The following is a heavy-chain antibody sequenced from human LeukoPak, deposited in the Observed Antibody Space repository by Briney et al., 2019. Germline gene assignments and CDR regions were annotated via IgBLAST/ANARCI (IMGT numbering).Heavy chain of an antibody. V-gene: IGHV3-11*03. D-gene: IGHD3-10*01. CDR1: GFTFSDYY. CDR2: ISSRSDYT. J-gene: IGHJ6*02. Sequence: GGSLRLSCAASGFTFSDYYMSWIRQAPGKGLEWISYISSRSDYTNYIDSVKGRFTISRDNAKNSLYLQVNSLRADDTAVYYCARSPDYYGSGTSHVDYYYGMDVWGRGTTVTVSS. CDR3: ARSPDYYGSGTSHVDYYYGMDV.